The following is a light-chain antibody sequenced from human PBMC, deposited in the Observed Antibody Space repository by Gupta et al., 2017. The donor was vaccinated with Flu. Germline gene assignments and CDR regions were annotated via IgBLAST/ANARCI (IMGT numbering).Light chain of an antibody. CDR2: GAS. CDR1: QTINNNY. Sequence: EFVLTQSPGTLSLSPGERATLSCRASQTINNNYLAWYQQKPGQAPRLLIYGASSRATGIPDRFSGSGSGTDFTLTISRLEPEDFAVYYCQQYGTSSLYSFGQGTKLEIK. V-gene: IGKV3-20*01. J-gene: IGKJ2*03. CDR3: QQYGTSSLYS.